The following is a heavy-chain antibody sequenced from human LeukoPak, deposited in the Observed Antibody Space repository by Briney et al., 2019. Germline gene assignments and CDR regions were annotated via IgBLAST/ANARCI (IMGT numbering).Heavy chain of an antibody. CDR2: INHSGST. J-gene: IGHJ6*03. CDR1: GGSFSGYY. D-gene: IGHD3-10*01. CDR3: ARQTRGGVRGVRSYYYYMDV. V-gene: IGHV4-34*01. Sequence: PSETLSLTCAVYGGSFSGYYWSWIRQPPGKGLEWIGEINHSGSTNYNPSLKSRVTISVDTSKNQFSLKLSSVTAAGTAVYYCARQTRGGVRGVRSYYYYMDVWGKGTTVTISS.